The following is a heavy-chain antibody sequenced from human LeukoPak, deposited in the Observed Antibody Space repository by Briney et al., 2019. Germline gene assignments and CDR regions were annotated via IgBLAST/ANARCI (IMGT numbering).Heavy chain of an antibody. V-gene: IGHV3-7*01. D-gene: IGHD3-22*01. Sequence: GGSLRLSCAASGFTFSSYAMSWVRQAPGKGREWVANIKQDGSEKYYVDSVKGRFTISRDNAKNSLYLQMNSLRAEDTAVYYCARQGHYYDSSGYYIGYFDYWGQGTLVTVSS. CDR1: GFTFSSYA. CDR3: ARQGHYYDSSGYYIGYFDY. J-gene: IGHJ4*02. CDR2: IKQDGSEK.